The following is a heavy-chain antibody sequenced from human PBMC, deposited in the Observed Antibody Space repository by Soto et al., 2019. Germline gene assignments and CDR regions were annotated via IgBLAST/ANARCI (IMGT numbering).Heavy chain of an antibody. J-gene: IGHJ4*02. V-gene: IGHV1-8*01. Sequence: QVQLVQSGAEVKKPGASVKVSCKASGYTFTNFDINWVRQAPGQGLEWMGWTNPKRGDAGYAQKFQGRVTMTRDTSKSIAYMEVSSLRSEDTAMYYCARINSDCVRTCCHLDYWGQGTLVTVSS. CDR1: GYTFTNFD. CDR2: TNPKRGDA. CDR3: ARINSDCVRTCCHLDY. D-gene: IGHD2-21*01.